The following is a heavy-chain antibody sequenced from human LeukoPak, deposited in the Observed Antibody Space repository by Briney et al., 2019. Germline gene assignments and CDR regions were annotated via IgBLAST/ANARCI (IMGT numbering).Heavy chain of an antibody. V-gene: IGHV3-21*01. Sequence: GGSLRLSCAASGFTFSSYAMNWVRQAPGKGLEWVSSISRGSDHIFYADSMKGRFTISRDNAKNSLYLQMNSLRAEDTAVYYCARVSRDFYSNYYYYYGMDVWGQGTTVTVSS. D-gene: IGHD4-11*01. CDR1: GFTFSSYA. CDR3: ARVSRDFYSNYYYYYGMDV. J-gene: IGHJ6*02. CDR2: ISRGSDHI.